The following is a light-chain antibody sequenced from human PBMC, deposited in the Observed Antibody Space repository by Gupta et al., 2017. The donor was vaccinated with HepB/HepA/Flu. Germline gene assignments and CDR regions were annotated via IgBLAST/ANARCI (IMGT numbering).Light chain of an antibody. Sequence: GTLSLSPGERATLSCRASQSFSRTFLAWYQQKAGQAPRLLIYGTSSRATGIPDRFSGSGSGTDFTLTISRLEPEDFAVYYCQQYGSSPLTFGGGTKVEIK. CDR1: QSFSRTF. CDR3: QQYGSSPLT. CDR2: GTS. J-gene: IGKJ4*01. V-gene: IGKV3-20*01.